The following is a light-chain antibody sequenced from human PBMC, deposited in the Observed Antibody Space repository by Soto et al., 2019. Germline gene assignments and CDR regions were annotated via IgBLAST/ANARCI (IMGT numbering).Light chain of an antibody. CDR3: AAWDDSLSGVV. J-gene: IGLJ2*01. CDR2: RNN. CDR1: SSNIGTDS. Sequence: QSVLTQPPSASGTPGQRVTISCSGGSSNIGTDSVNWYQQLPGTAPKVIIYRNNQRPSGVPDRFSGSKSGTSASLGISGLQSEDEADYYCAAWDDSLSGVVFGGGTKVTVL. V-gene: IGLV1-44*01.